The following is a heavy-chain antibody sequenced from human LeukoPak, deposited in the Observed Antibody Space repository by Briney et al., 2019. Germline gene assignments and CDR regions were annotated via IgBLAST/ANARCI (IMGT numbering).Heavy chain of an antibody. V-gene: IGHV4-39*01. D-gene: IGHD7-27*01. Sequence: SETLSLTCTVSGGSISSYYWGWIRQPPGKGLEWIGSIYYSGSTYYNPSLKSRVTISVDTSKNQFSLKLSSVTAADTAVYYCARHVRTGDGSAFDIWGQGTMVTVSS. CDR1: GGSISSYY. CDR2: IYYSGST. J-gene: IGHJ3*02. CDR3: ARHVRTGDGSAFDI.